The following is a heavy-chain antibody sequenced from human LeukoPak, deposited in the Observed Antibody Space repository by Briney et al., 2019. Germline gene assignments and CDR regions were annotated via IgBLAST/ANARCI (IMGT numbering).Heavy chain of an antibody. V-gene: IGHV4-59*01. CDR1: GVSMSSYY. J-gene: IGHJ6*03. CDR3: ARACSSSWPYYYYYMDV. D-gene: IGHD6-13*01. Sequence: SETLSLTCTVSGVSMSSYYWSWIRQPPGKGLEWIGYVYYSGSTNYNPSLKSRVTISVDTSKNQFSLKLSSVTAADTAVYYCARACSSSWPYYYYYMDVWGKGTTVTVSS. CDR2: VYYSGST.